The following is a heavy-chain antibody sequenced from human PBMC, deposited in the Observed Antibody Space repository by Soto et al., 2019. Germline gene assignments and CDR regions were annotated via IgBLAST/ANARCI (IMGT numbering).Heavy chain of an antibody. CDR2: ISAYNGNT. CDR1: GYTFASYA. V-gene: IGHV1-18*01. Sequence: QVQLVQSGAEVKKPGASVKVSCKASGYTFASYAISWMRQAPGQGLEWLGWISAYNGNTSYAQKLQGRVTMTTDTPTSTAYMELRSLSSDDTAVYYCARDPPPPDYWGQGTLVTVSS. CDR3: ARDPPPPDY. J-gene: IGHJ4*02.